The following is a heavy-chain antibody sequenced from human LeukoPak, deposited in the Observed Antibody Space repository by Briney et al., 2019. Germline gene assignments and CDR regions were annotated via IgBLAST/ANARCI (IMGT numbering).Heavy chain of an antibody. CDR2: IWYDGSNK. CDR1: GFTFSSYG. D-gene: IGHD6-19*01. V-gene: IGHV3-33*01. CDR3: ARLGRRAAVAGPFDY. Sequence: PGGSLRLSCAASGFTFSSYGMHWVRQAPGKGLEWVVVIWYDGSNKYYADSVKGRFTISRDNSKNTLYLQMNSLRAEDTAVYYCARLGRRAAVAGPFDYWGQGTLVTVSS. J-gene: IGHJ4*02.